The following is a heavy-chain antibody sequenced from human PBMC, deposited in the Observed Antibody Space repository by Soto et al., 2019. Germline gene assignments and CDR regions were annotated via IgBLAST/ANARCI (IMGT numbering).Heavy chain of an antibody. D-gene: IGHD6-19*01. J-gene: IGHJ4*02. CDR3: AKGISGGWYPFDY. Sequence: EVQLLESGGGLVQPGGSLRLSCAASGFTFSSYAMNWIRQAPGKGLEWVSAIGGSGDSTYYADSVKGRFTISRDSSKNTLYLQMNGLRAEDTAIYYCAKGISGGWYPFDYGGQGTQVPVPS. CDR1: GFTFSSYA. V-gene: IGHV3-23*01. CDR2: IGGSGDST.